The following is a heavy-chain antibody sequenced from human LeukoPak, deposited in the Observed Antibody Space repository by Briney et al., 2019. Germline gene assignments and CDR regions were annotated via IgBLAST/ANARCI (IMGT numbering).Heavy chain of an antibody. CDR1: GYTFTGYY. CDR3: ARVNYDSSGYYYYYFDY. CDR2: INPNSGGT. Sequence: VASVKVSCKASGYTFTGYYMHWVRQAPGQGLEWMGRINPNSGGTNYAQKFQGRVTMTRDTSISTAYMELSRLRSDDTAVYYCARVNYDSSGYYYYYFDYWGQGTLVTVSS. D-gene: IGHD3-22*01. J-gene: IGHJ4*02. V-gene: IGHV1-2*06.